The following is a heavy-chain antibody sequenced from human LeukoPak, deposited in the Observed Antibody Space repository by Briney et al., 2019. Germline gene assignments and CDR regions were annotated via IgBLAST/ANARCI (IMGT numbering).Heavy chain of an antibody. J-gene: IGHJ3*02. D-gene: IGHD2-15*01. CDR2: IYIIGDT. Sequence: GGSLRLSRAASGFTVSNNYMSRVREARGGGLEWVSVIYIIGDTLYAAFVKDRFTISRDNFKNTLSLQMNSLRTEDTAVDYCARGSIVVADDAFDIWGQGTMVTVSS. CDR3: ARGSIVVADDAFDI. CDR1: GFTVSNNY. V-gene: IGHV3-66*01.